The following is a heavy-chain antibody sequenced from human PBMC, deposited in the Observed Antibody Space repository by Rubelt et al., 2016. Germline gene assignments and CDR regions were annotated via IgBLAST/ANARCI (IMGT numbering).Heavy chain of an antibody. Sequence: QVQLVQSGAEAKKPGASVRISCKASGYTFITQYVHWFRHAPGQGLEWMGTIFPSGGSTRYKEKFEGRVRMTTDISSTTAHMELNNLEAAETGVDYGGRGAEDYYAVDVGGQGTPVSVS. D-gene: IGHD3-16*01. CDR2: IFPSGGST. V-gene: IGHV1-46*01. J-gene: IGHJ6*02. CDR3: GRGAEDYYAVDV. CDR1: GYTFITQY.